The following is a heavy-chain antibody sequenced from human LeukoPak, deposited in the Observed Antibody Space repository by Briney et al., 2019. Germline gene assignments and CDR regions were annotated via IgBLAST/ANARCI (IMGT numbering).Heavy chain of an antibody. D-gene: IGHD3-3*01. V-gene: IGHV3-30*02. Sequence: GGSLRLSCAASGFTFSSNGTHWVRQAPGKGLEWVAFIRYDGSDKYYADSVKGRFTISRDNSKNTLYLQMNSLRVENTAVYYCAARDFWSGPAFDCWGQGTLVTVSS. CDR1: GFTFSSNG. CDR3: AARDFWSGPAFDC. J-gene: IGHJ4*02. CDR2: IRYDGSDK.